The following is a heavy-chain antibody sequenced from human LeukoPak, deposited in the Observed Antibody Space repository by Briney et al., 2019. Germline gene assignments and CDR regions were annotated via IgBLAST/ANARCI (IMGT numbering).Heavy chain of an antibody. D-gene: IGHD1-26*01. CDR2: ISGSGGST. J-gene: IGHJ1*01. CDR1: GFTFSSYA. V-gene: IGHV3-23*01. Sequence: PGGSLRLSCAASGFTFSSYAMSWVRQAPGKGLEWVSAISGSGGSTYYADSVKGRFTISRDNSKNTLYLQMNSLRAEDTAVYYCAKDRSGSYAAEYFQHWGQGTLVTVSS. CDR3: AKDRSGSYAAEYFQH.